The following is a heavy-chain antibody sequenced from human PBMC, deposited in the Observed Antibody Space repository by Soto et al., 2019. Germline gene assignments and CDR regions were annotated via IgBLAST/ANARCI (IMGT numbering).Heavy chain of an antibody. D-gene: IGHD1-26*01. CDR3: AKMVGATLVDY. Sequence: QVQLQESGPGLVKPSGTLSLTCTVSGASISSTSSGDWWSWVRQPPGKGLEWIGEIHHSGSTNYNPSLKRRVNMSVDKSKNQFSLRLSSVTAADTAVYYCAKMVGATLVDYWGQGTLVTVSS. J-gene: IGHJ4*02. V-gene: IGHV4-4*02. CDR2: IHHSGST. CDR1: GASISSTSSGDW.